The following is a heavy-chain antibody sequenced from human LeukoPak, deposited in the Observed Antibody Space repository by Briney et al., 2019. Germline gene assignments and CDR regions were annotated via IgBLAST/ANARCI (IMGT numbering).Heavy chain of an antibody. J-gene: IGHJ6*02. CDR2: ISYDGRIK. CDR3: AKDPGSSWLADFYSYGMDV. Sequence: PGRSLRLSCAASGYTFSDYAVHWVRQAPGKGLEWVAVISYDGRIKYYADSVKGRFTISRDNFKNTLYLQMNSLRPEDTALYYCAKDPGSSWLADFYSYGMDVWGQGTTVTVSS. V-gene: IGHV3-30*18. CDR1: GYTFSDYA. D-gene: IGHD6-13*01.